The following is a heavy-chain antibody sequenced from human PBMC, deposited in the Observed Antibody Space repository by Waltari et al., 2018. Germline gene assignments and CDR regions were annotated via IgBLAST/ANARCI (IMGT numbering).Heavy chain of an antibody. D-gene: IGHD6-6*01. CDR2: IYTSGCT. Sequence: QVQLQESGPGLVKPSQTLSLTCTVSGGSISSGSYYWSWIRQPAGKGLEWIGRIYTSGCTNCNPSLKSRVTISVDTSKNQFSLKLSSVTAADTAGDYCARDRFEYSSSSSYWGQGTLVTVSS. CDR3: ARDRFEYSSSSSY. J-gene: IGHJ4*02. V-gene: IGHV4-61*02. CDR1: GGSISSGSYY.